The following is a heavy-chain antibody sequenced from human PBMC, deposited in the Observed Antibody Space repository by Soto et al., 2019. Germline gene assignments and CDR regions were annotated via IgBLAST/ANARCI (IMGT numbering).Heavy chain of an antibody. CDR3: AKDHQFSGWLSAQTFDY. CDR1: GFTFSSHA. Sequence: EVQLLESGGGLVQPGGSLRLSCAVSGFTFSSHAMSWFRQAPGKGLECVSSITGSGDSTYYADSVKGRFTISRDKSKSTLYLQMNSLRAEDTVVYYCAKDHQFSGWLSAQTFDYWGQGTQVTVSS. CDR2: ITGSGDST. J-gene: IGHJ4*02. V-gene: IGHV3-23*01. D-gene: IGHD6-19*01.